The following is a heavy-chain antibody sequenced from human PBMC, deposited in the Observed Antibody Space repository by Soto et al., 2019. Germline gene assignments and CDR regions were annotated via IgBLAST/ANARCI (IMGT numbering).Heavy chain of an antibody. CDR1: EVTLSSNY. CDR2: IYSGGTT. Sequence: RDPRGAAEVTLSSNYMSCVRKAPGKGLEWVSIIYSGGTTYYAGSVKGRFTISRDNAKNSLYLQMNSLRAEDTALYYCAKDRVSMVRGVIGYWGQGTLVTVSS. CDR3: AKDRVSMVRGVIGY. V-gene: IGHV3-53*05. D-gene: IGHD3-10*01. J-gene: IGHJ4*02.